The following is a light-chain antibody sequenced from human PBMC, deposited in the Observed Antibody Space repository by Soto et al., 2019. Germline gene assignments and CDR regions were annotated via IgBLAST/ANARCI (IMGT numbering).Light chain of an antibody. CDR2: AAS. CDR3: QQYYSYPSLT. J-gene: IGKJ4*01. V-gene: IGKV1-8*01. CDR1: QGISSY. Sequence: AIRMTQSPSSLSASTGDRVTITCRAIQGISSYLAWYQQKPGKAPKILIYAASTLHSGVPSRFSGSGSGTDVTLTISCLQSEDFASYYCQQYYSYPSLTFGGGTKVEIK.